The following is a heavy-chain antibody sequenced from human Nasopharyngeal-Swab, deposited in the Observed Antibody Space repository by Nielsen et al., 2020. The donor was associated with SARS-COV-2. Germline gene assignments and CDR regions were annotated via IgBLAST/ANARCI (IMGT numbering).Heavy chain of an antibody. CDR2: INHSGST. D-gene: IGHD3-10*01. Sequence: WIRQPPGKGLEWIGEINHSGSTKYNPSIKSRVTISVDTSKNQFSLKLSSVTAADTAVYYCARGRGGWLGVNWFDPWGQGTLVTVSS. V-gene: IGHV4-34*01. J-gene: IGHJ5*02. CDR3: ARGRGGWLGVNWFDP.